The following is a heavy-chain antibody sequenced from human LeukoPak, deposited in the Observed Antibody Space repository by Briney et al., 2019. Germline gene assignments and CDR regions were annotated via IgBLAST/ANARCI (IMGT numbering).Heavy chain of an antibody. D-gene: IGHD6-13*01. CDR2: ISSSSSYI. J-gene: IGHJ6*03. CDR3: ASGREQLFFYYYYYYMDV. CDR1: GFTFSSYS. Sequence: GGSLRLSCAASGFTFSSYSMNWVRQAPGKGLEWVSSISSSSSYIYYADSVKGRFTISRDNAKNSLYLQMNSLRAEDTAVYYCASGREQLFFYYYYYYMDVWGKGTTVTVSS. V-gene: IGHV3-21*01.